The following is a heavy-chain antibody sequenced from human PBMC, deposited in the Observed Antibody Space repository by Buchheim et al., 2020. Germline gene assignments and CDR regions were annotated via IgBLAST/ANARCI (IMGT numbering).Heavy chain of an antibody. CDR1: GGSFSGYY. CDR3: ARGTFLAAAGRDDY. CDR2: INHSGST. D-gene: IGHD6-13*01. J-gene: IGHJ4*02. Sequence: QVQLQQWGAGLLKPSETLSLTCAVYGGSFSGYYWSWIRQPPGKGLEWIGEINHSGSTNYNPSLKSRVTISVDTSKNQFSLKLSSVTAADTAVYDCARGTFLAAAGRDDYWGQGTL. V-gene: IGHV4-34*01.